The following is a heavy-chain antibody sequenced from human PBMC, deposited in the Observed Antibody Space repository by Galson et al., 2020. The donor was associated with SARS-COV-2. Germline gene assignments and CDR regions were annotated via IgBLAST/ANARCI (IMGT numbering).Heavy chain of an antibody. J-gene: IGHJ3*02. CDR1: GGSISTDGHF. V-gene: IGHV4-31*03. CDR2: IYHSGTT. D-gene: IGHD3-10*01. CDR3: ARTSGELDI. Sequence: SETLSLTCTVSGGSISTDGHFWTWIRQPPGKGLEWIGYIYHSGTTYYNPSLKSRLNIAVDTSQNQVSLRLRSVTAADTAVYFCARTSGELDIWGQGTMVTVSS.